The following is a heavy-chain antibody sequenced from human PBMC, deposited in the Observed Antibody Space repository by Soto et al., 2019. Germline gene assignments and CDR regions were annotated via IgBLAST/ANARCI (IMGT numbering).Heavy chain of an antibody. D-gene: IGHD3-3*01. CDR1: GFTFSSYS. CDR3: ARDPSELRFLEWLSLPYFDY. CDR2: ISSSSSYI. J-gene: IGHJ4*02. V-gene: IGHV3-21*01. Sequence: EVQLVESGGGLVKPGGSLRLSCAASGFTFSSYSMNWVRQAPGRGLEWVSSISSSSSYIYYADSVKGRFTISRDNAKNSLYLQMNSLRAEYTAVYYCARDPSELRFLEWLSLPYFDYWGQGTLVTVSS.